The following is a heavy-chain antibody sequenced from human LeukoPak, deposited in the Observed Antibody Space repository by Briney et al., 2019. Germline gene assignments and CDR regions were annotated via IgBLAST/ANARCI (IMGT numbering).Heavy chain of an antibody. D-gene: IGHD6-6*01. Sequence: GGSLRLSCAASGFTFSTSWMSWVRQTPRKGLEWVAHIHPHGGAEYYVDSLEGRFIISRDHGERSLSLQMSGLTVDDTAMYYCVAWASSSSSSVFNYWGQGTLVTVSS. CDR1: GFTFSTSW. V-gene: IGHV3-7*01. J-gene: IGHJ4*02. CDR2: IHPHGGAE. CDR3: VAWASSSSSSVFNY.